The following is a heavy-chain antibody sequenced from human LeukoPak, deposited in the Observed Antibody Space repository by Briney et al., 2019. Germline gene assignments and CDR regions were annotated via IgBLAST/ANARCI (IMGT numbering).Heavy chain of an antibody. J-gene: IGHJ4*02. V-gene: IGHV4-39*07. CDR1: GGSISSSSYY. CDR2: IYYSGST. CDR3: ARESEDGDNPFDY. Sequence: SETLSLTCTVSGGSISSSSYYWGWIRQPPGKGLEWIGSIYYSGSTYYNPSLKSRVTISVDTSKNQFSLKLSSVTAADTAVYYCARESEDGDNPFDYWGQGTLVTVSS. D-gene: IGHD4-17*01.